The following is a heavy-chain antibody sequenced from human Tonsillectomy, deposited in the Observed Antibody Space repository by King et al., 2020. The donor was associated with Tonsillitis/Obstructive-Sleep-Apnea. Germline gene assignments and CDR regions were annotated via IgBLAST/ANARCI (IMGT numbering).Heavy chain of an antibody. CDR3: GTNAGDYYYYMDV. J-gene: IGHJ6*03. Sequence: VQLQQWGAGLLKPSETLSLTCGVYGGSFSGYYWSWIRQPPGKGLEWIGEINHSGSTASHSSLKSRVTISRDTSKNQFSLRLTSVTAADTAVYYCGTNAGDYYYYMDVWGKGTTVTVSS. V-gene: IGHV4-34*01. CDR1: GGSFSGYY. CDR2: INHSGST. D-gene: IGHD2-2*01.